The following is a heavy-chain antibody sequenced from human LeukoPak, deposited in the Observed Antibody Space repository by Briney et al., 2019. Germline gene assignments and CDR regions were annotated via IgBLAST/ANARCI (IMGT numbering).Heavy chain of an antibody. V-gene: IGHV1-2*02. CDR3: ARRLTGVDY. D-gene: IGHD7-27*01. Sequence: ASVKVSCKASGYTFTSYGISWVRQAPGQGLEWMGWINPNSGGTNYAQKFQGRVTMTRDTSISTAYMERNRLTSDDTAVYYCARRLTGVDYWGQGTQVTVSS. CDR1: GYTFTSYG. J-gene: IGHJ4*02. CDR2: INPNSGGT.